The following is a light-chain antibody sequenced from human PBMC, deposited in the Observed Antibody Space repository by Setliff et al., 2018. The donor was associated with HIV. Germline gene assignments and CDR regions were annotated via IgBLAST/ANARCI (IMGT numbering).Light chain of an antibody. CDR2: DVS. Sequence: QSALAQPASVSGSPGQSITISCTGTSSDIGAYNYVSWYQQHPGKAPKLMIYDVSSRPSGVSNRFSGSKPGNTASLTISGPQAEDEADYYCSSYTSSGTLVFGTGTKVTVL. CDR3: SSYTSSGTLV. J-gene: IGLJ1*01. CDR1: SSDIGAYNY. V-gene: IGLV2-14*01.